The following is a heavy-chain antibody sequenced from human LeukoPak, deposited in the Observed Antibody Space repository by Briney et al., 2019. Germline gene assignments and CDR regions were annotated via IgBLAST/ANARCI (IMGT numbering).Heavy chain of an antibody. CDR1: GFTVSSNY. J-gene: IGHJ3*02. CDR2: IYSGGYT. Sequence: GGSLRLSCAASGFTVSSNYMSWVRQAPGKGLEWVSVIYSGGYTSYADSVKGRFTISRDNSKNTLSLQMNSLRAEDTAVYYCARVSRSDAFDIWGQGAMVTVSS. V-gene: IGHV3-53*01. CDR3: ARVSRSDAFDI.